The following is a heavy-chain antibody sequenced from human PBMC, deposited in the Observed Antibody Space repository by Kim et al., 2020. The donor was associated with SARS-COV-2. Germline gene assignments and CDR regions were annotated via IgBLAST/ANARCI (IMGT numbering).Heavy chain of an antibody. V-gene: IGHV4-59*13. CDR1: GGSISSYY. J-gene: IGHJ6*02. CDR3: ARTRTTFPYYYYYGMDV. CDR2: IYYSWST. D-gene: IGHD1-7*01. Sequence: SETLSLTCTVSGGSISSYYWSWIRQPPGKGLEWIGYIYYSWSTNYNPSLKSRVTISVDTSKNQFSLKLSSVTAADTAVYYCARTRTTFPYYYYYGMDVWGQGTTVTVSS.